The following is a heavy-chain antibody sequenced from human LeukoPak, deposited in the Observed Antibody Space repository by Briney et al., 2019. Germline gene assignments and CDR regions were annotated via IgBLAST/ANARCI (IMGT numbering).Heavy chain of an antibody. CDR1: GFTFSSYA. CDR2: ISGSGDRI. Sequence: PGGSLRLSCAAPGFTFSSYAMTWVRQAPGKGLEWVSAISGSGDRIYYADSVKGRFTISRDNSKNTLYLQMNSLRAEDTAVYSCTKRRDSSGWYYDYWGQGTLVTVSS. CDR3: TKRRDSSGWYYDY. J-gene: IGHJ4*02. D-gene: IGHD6-19*01. V-gene: IGHV3-23*01.